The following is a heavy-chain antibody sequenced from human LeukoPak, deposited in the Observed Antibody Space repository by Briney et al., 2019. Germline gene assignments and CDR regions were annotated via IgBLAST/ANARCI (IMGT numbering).Heavy chain of an antibody. V-gene: IGHV4-59*12. J-gene: IGHJ5*02. D-gene: IGHD3-3*01. CDR3: ARGQNYDFWSGYFVKGFWFDP. CDR1: GGSISSYY. CDR2: IYYSGST. Sequence: MPSETLSLTCTVSGGSISSYYWSWIRQPPGKGLEWIGYIYYSGSTNYNPSLKSRVTISVDTSKNQFSLKLSSVTAADTAVYYCARGQNYDFWSGYFVKGFWFDPWGQGTLVTVSS.